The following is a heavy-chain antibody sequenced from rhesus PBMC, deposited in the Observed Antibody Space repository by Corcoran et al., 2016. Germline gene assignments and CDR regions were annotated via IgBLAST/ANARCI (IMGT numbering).Heavy chain of an antibody. Sequence: QVKLQQWGEGLVKPSEPLSLTCAVSGGSINGYYYWSWIRPAPGEGLAGIGNIDGNSASTNYNPSLKNRVTISKDTSKNQFSLKLSSVTAADTAVYYCARDAYENRVTTGEYFEFWGQGALVTVSS. CDR2: IDGNSAST. J-gene: IGHJ1*01. CDR3: ARDAYENRVTTGEYFEF. V-gene: IGHV4-73*01. D-gene: IGHD4-23*01. CDR1: GGSINGYYY.